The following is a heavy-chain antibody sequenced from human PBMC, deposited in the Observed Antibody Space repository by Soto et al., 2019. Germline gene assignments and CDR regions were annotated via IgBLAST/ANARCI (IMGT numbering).Heavy chain of an antibody. V-gene: IGHV4-31*03. J-gene: IGHJ6*02. CDR3: ARGDSPTKMGMDV. Sequence: SETLSLTCTVSGGSISSGGYYWSWIRQHPGKGLEWIGYIYYSGSTYYNLSLKSRVTISVDTSKNQFSLKLSSVTAADTAVYYCARGDSPTKMGMDVWGQGTTVTVSS. CDR2: IYYSGST. D-gene: IGHD1-26*01. CDR1: GGSISSGGYY.